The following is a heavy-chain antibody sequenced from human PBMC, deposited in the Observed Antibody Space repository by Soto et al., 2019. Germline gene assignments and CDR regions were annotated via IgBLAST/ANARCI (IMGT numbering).Heavy chain of an antibody. V-gene: IGHV4-39*02. J-gene: IGHJ4*02. CDR1: GGSISSSSYY. CDR2: IDYSGST. Sequence: QLHLQESGPGLVKPSATLSLTCAVSGGSISSSSYYWGWMRQPSGKGLRGIGSIDYSGSTYYNPSLRSRVATSVDTSKQPYFRELGSVTDPDTPVYCCASHSDPLCCCGSCYYSSRGQGTLVTGSS. CDR3: ASHSDPLCCCGSCYYSS. D-gene: IGHD2-15*01.